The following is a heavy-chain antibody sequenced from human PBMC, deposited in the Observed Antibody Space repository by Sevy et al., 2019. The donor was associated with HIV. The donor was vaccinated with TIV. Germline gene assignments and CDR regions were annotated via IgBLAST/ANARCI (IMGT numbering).Heavy chain of an antibody. CDR3: ATNDPYSSSWIEHYGMDV. CDR2: IHYSGTT. J-gene: IGHJ6*02. D-gene: IGHD6-13*01. V-gene: IGHV4-61*01. Sequence: SETLSLTWTVSGGSISGGNYFWSWIRQSPGKGLEWIGYIHYSGTTNYNPSLKSRVTISVDTSKNQFSLKLRSVTAADTAVYYCATNDPYSSSWIEHYGMDVWGQGTTVTVSS. CDR1: GGSISGGNYF.